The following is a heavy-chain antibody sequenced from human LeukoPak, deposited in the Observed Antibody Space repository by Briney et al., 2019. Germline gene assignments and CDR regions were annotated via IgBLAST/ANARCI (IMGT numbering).Heavy chain of an antibody. V-gene: IGHV4-4*07. CDR2: MYISGST. CDR1: GGSISSYY. J-gene: IGHJ6*03. Sequence: SETLSLTCTVSGGSISSYYWSWIRQPAGKGLEWIGRMYISGSTNHNPSLKSRVTMSVDTSKNQFSLKLSSVTAADTAVYYCARDQDYHYGSGSYSGFDYYYYMDVWGKGTTVTVSS. CDR3: ARDQDYHYGSGSYSGFDYYYYMDV. D-gene: IGHD3-10*01.